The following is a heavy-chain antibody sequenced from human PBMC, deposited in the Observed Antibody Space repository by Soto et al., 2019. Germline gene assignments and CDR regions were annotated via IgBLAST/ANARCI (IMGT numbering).Heavy chain of an antibody. D-gene: IGHD2-15*01. CDR1: GGSISTGGYY. Sequence: SETLSLTCTVSGGSISTGGYYWSWIRQHPGKGLEWTGFIYYSGSSYYNPSLKSRLTISVDTSKNQFSLKLTSVTAADTAMYYCARVWWQQRSFDIWGQGTMVTVSS. J-gene: IGHJ3*02. CDR3: ARVWWQQRSFDI. V-gene: IGHV4-31*03. CDR2: IYYSGSS.